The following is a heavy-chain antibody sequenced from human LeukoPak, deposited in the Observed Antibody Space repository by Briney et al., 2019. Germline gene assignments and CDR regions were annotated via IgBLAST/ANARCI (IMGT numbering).Heavy chain of an antibody. CDR3: ASWSLRAMSSGLLEYFQH. V-gene: IGHV3-21*01. CDR2: ISSSSSYI. J-gene: IGHJ1*01. Sequence: GGSLRLSCAPSGFTFSSYSMNWVRQAPGKGLEWVSSISSSSSYIYYADSVKGRFTISRDNAKNSLYLQMNSLRAEDTAVYYCASWSLRAMSSGLLEYFQHWGQGTLVTVSS. D-gene: IGHD3-22*01. CDR1: GFTFSSYS.